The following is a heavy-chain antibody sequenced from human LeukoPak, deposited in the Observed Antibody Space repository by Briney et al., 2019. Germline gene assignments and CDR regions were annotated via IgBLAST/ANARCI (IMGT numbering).Heavy chain of an antibody. J-gene: IGHJ6*03. CDR1: GYTFTGYY. D-gene: IGHD1-1*01. CDR2: INPNSGGT. CDR3: ARDLFWNDEAYYYYYMDV. Sequence: ASVKVSCKASGYTFTGYYVHWVRQAPGQGLEWMGWINPNSGGTNYAQKFQGRVTMTRDTSISTAYMELSRLRSDDTAVYYCARDLFWNDEAYYYYYMDVWGKGTTVTVSS. V-gene: IGHV1-2*02.